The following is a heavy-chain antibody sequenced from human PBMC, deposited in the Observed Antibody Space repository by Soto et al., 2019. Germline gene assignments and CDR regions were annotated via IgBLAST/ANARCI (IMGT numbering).Heavy chain of an antibody. Sequence: GGSLRLSCAASGFTFSSYAMSWVRQAPGQGLEWVSGISGSGGSTYYADSVKGRFTISRDNSKNSLYLQMNSLRTEDTALYYCAKDSLGITIFGVVTLYGMDVWGQGTTVTVSS. CDR1: GFTFSSYA. CDR2: ISGSGGST. J-gene: IGHJ6*02. CDR3: AKDSLGITIFGVVTLYGMDV. V-gene: IGHV3-23*01. D-gene: IGHD3-3*01.